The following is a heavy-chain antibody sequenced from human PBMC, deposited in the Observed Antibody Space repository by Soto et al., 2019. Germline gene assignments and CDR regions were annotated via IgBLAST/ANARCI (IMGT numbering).Heavy chain of an antibody. D-gene: IGHD3-10*01. V-gene: IGHV2-5*02. CDR1: GFSLTTSGVG. CDR2: IYWDDDK. J-gene: IGHJ4*02. CDR3: AHHPYYCLGSYSLDY. Sequence: QITLKESGPTLVRPTQTLTLTCTFSGFSLTTSGVGVGWIRQPPGKALEWLAVIYWDDDKRYSSSLKSRLTITKDTSKNHVVLTMTDMDPVDTATYYCAHHPYYCLGSYSLDYWGQGTLVTVSS.